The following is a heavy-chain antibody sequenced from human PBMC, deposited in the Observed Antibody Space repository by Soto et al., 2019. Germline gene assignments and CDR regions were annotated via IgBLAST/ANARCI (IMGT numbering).Heavy chain of an antibody. CDR1: GGSVSSGSYY. Sequence: PSETLSLTCTVSGGSVSSGSYYWSWIRQPPGKGLEWIGYIYYSGSTNYNPSLKSRVTISVDTSKNQFSLKLSSVNAADTAVYYSARGRSSSWNYYGMDVWDQGTTVTVS. D-gene: IGHD6-13*01. CDR2: IYYSGST. V-gene: IGHV4-61*01. J-gene: IGHJ6*02. CDR3: ARGRSSSWNYYGMDV.